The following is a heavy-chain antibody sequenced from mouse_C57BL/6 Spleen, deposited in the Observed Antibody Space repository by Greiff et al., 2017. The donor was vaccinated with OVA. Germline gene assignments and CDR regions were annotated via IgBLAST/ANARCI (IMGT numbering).Heavy chain of an antibody. Sequence: EVQLQQSVAELVRPGASVKLSCTASGFNIKNTYMHWVKQRPEQGLEWIGRIDPANGNTKYAPKFQGKATITADTSSNTAYMQLSSLTSEDSAVYYCARGYYGSSDAMDYWGQGTSVTVSS. CDR3: ARGYYGSSDAMDY. D-gene: IGHD1-1*01. CDR2: IDPANGNT. CDR1: GFNIKNTY. J-gene: IGHJ4*01. V-gene: IGHV14-3*01.